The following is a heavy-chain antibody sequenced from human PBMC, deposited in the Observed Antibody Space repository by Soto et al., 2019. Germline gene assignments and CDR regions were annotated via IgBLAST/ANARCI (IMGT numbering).Heavy chain of an antibody. Sequence: GESLKISCKGSGYSFTSYWISWVRQMPGKGLEWMGRIDPSDSYTNYSPSFQGHVTISADKSISTAYLQWSSLKASDTAMYYCALTTTVVTVVWDWGQGTLVTVSS. CDR3: ALTTTVVTVVWD. J-gene: IGHJ4*02. CDR1: GYSFTSYW. CDR2: IDPSDSYT. V-gene: IGHV5-10-1*01. D-gene: IGHD4-17*01.